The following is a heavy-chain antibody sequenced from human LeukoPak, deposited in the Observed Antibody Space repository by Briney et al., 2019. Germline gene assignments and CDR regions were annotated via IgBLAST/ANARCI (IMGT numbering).Heavy chain of an antibody. D-gene: IGHD5-12*01. CDR1: GGTFSSYA. CDR3: ARDQRPGIYSGYED. J-gene: IGHJ4*02. V-gene: IGHV1-69*13. Sequence: SVKVSCKASGGTFSSYAISWVRQAPGQGLEWMGEIIPIFGTANYAQKFQGRVTITADESTSTAYMELSSLRSEDTAVYYCARDQRPGIYSGYEDWGQGTLVTVSS. CDR2: IIPIFGTA.